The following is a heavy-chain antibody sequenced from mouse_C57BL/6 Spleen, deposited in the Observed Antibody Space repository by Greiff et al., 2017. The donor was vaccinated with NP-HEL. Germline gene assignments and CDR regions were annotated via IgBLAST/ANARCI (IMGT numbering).Heavy chain of an antibody. CDR3: AREEGYDYDGWFAY. CDR1: GYTFTSYW. Sequence: QVQLQQPGAELVRPGSSVKLSCKASGYTFTSYWMHWVKQRPIQGLEWIGNIDPSDSETHYNQKFKDKATLTVDKSSSTAYMQLSSLTSEDSAVYYWAREEGYDYDGWFAYWGQGTLVTVSA. CDR2: IDPSDSET. D-gene: IGHD2-4*01. V-gene: IGHV1-52*01. J-gene: IGHJ3*01.